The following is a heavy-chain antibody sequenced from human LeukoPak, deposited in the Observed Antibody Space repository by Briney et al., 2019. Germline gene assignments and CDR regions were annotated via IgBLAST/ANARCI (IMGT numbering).Heavy chain of an antibody. CDR3: AGHHPRNTVDF. CDR2: NSDIGSI. D-gene: IGHD2/OR15-2a*01. Sequence: TSETLSLTCTVSGGSISSYYWSWIRQPPGKGLEWIAYNSDIGSINYNPSLKSRVTISLDTSKNQFSLKLSSVTAADTAVYYCAGHHPRNTVDFWGQGTLVTVSS. V-gene: IGHV4-59*08. J-gene: IGHJ4*02. CDR1: GGSISSYY.